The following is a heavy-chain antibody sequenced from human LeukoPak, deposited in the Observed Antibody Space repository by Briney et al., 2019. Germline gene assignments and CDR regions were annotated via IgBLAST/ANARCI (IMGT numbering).Heavy chain of an antibody. CDR2: ISSSSSTI. CDR1: GFTFSSYS. CDR3: ARDRGMTTVVTPV. J-gene: IGHJ4*02. Sequence: PGGSLRLSCAASGFTFSSYSMNWVRQAPGKGLEWVSYISSSSSTIYYADSVKGRFTISRDNAKNSLYLQMNSLRAEDTAVYYCARDRGMTTVVTPVWGQGTLVTVSS. D-gene: IGHD4-23*01. V-gene: IGHV3-48*01.